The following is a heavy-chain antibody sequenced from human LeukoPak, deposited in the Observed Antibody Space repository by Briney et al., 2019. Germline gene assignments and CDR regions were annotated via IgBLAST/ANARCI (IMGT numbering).Heavy chain of an antibody. Sequence: PGGSLTLSCAASGFIFSRYWIQWVRQAPGKGLVWVSRIDSDGSGTTYADSVKGRFTISRDNAKNTLYLQMNSLRVEDTAVYYCVRSVGGQIDYWGQGTLVTVSS. V-gene: IGHV3-74*01. J-gene: IGHJ4*02. CDR3: VRSVGGQIDY. CDR1: GFIFSRYW. CDR2: IDSDGSGT. D-gene: IGHD2-15*01.